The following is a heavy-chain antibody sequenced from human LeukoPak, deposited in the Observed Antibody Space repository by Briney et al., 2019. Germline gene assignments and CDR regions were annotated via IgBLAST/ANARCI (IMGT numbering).Heavy chain of an antibody. V-gene: IGHV3-21*01. Sequence: GGSLRLSCAASGFTFSSYSMNWVRQAPGKGLEWVSSISSSSSYIYYADSVKGRFTISRDNAKNSLYLQMNSLRAEDTAVHYCARDLRYCSGGSCKGFDYWGQGTLVTVSS. D-gene: IGHD2-15*01. CDR3: ARDLRYCSGGSCKGFDY. CDR1: GFTFSSYS. CDR2: ISSSSSYI. J-gene: IGHJ4*02.